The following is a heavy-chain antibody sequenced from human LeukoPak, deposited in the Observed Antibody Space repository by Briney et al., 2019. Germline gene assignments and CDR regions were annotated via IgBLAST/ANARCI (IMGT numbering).Heavy chain of an antibody. CDR3: AREGILRAFDI. CDR2: ISYDGSNK. V-gene: IGHV3-30*04. D-gene: IGHD5-18*01. Sequence: GGSLRLSCTASGFTFSSYAMHWVRQAPGKGLEWVAVISYDGSNKYYADFVKGRFTISRDNSKNTLYLQMNSLRAEDTAVYYCAREGILRAFDIWGQGTMVTVSS. CDR1: GFTFSSYA. J-gene: IGHJ3*02.